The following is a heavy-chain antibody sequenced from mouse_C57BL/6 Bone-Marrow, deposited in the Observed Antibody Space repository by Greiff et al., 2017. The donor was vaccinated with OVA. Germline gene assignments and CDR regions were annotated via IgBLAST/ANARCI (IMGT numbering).Heavy chain of an antibody. D-gene: IGHD2-3*01. CDR1: GYTFTNYW. CDR3: ARLDGYSAMDY. Sequence: QVQLQQSGAELVRPGTSVKMSCKASGYTFTNYWIGWAKQRPGHGLEWIGDIYPGGGYTNYNEKFKGKATLTADKSSSTAYMQFSSLTSEDSAIYYCARLDGYSAMDYWGQGTSVTVSS. CDR2: IYPGGGYT. V-gene: IGHV1-63*01. J-gene: IGHJ4*01.